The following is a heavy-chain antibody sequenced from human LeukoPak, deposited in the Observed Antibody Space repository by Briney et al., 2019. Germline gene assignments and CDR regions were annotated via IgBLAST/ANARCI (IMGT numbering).Heavy chain of an antibody. CDR3: ARDQVAGTYYFDY. V-gene: IGHV1-46*01. D-gene: IGHD1-7*01. Sequence: ASVTVSCTASGYTLTSNYMHWVRQAPGQGLEWMGIINPSGGSTSYAQNFQGRVTMTRDTSTSTVYMELSSLRSEDTAVYYCARDQVAGTYYFDYWGLGTLVTVSA. CDR1: GYTLTSNY. CDR2: INPSGGST. J-gene: IGHJ4*02.